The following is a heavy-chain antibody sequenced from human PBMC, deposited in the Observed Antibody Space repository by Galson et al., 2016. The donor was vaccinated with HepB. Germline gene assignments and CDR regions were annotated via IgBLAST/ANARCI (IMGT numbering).Heavy chain of an antibody. CDR2: IYYTGST. J-gene: IGHJ4*02. CDR3: AKQTYYDYLWGSYSSFDF. V-gene: IGHV4-39*01. D-gene: IGHD3-16*01. Sequence: SETLSLTCTVSGGSITSNNYYWGWIRQPPGKGLEWIGTIYYTGSTFYAPSLKSRVSMSLHTSKNHFSVRLSSVTAADTAVYYCAKQTYYDYLWGSYSSFDFWGQGTPVTVSS. CDR1: GGSITSNNYY.